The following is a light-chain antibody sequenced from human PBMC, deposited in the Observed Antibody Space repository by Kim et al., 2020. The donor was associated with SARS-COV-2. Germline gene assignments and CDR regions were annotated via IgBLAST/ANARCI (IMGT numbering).Light chain of an antibody. V-gene: IGKV1-39*01. CDR3: QQTYSSLVT. Sequence: GDRVTITCRASQSITSYLNWYQQKPAKAPKLLIYAASSLQSGVPSRFSGSGSGTDFTLTISSLQPEDFATYYCQQTYSSLVTFGGGTKVEIK. J-gene: IGKJ4*01. CDR2: AAS. CDR1: QSITSY.